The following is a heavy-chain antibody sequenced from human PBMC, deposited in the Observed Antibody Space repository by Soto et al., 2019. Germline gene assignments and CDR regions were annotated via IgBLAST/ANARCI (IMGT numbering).Heavy chain of an antibody. V-gene: IGHV1-3*05. CDR3: ERDVAEADY. J-gene: IGHJ4*02. D-gene: IGHD6-13*01. CDR1: GYTFTSYA. Sequence: QVQIVQSGAEEKKPGASVKVSCKASGYTFTSYAMHWVRQAPGQRLEWMGWINAGNGNTKYSQKFQGRVTITRDTAASTAYMELRSLSSEDTAVYYCERDVAEADYWGQGTLVTVSS. CDR2: INAGNGNT.